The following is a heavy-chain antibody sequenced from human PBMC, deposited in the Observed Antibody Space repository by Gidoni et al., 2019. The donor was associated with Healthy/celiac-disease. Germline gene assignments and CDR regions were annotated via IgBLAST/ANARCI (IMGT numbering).Heavy chain of an antibody. D-gene: IGHD3-16*02. CDR1: GFTFSSYG. V-gene: IGHV3-33*08. CDR3: ARDRQYDYVWGSYRYTRGLYYFDY. Sequence: QVQLVESGGGVVQPGRSLRLSCAASGFTFSSYGMTWVRQAPGKGLEWVAVIWYDGSNKYYADSVKGRFTISRDNSKNTLYLQMNSLRAEDTAVYYCARDRQYDYVWGSYRYTRGLYYFDYWGQGTLVTVSS. J-gene: IGHJ4*02. CDR2: IWYDGSNK.